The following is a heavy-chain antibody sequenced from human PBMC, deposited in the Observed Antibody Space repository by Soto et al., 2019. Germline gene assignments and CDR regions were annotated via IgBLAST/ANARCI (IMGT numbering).Heavy chain of an antibody. Sequence: QLVQSGAEVKRPGASVRVSCKASGFKFSDYGISWVRQAPGQGLEWMGWISPYNHNTNYAQTFQGRVTMTTDTSAGIVYMELWSLRSDATALYYGARVAYSSSAPLNYWGQGTLVTFSS. D-gene: IGHD6-6*01. CDR1: GFKFSDYG. CDR2: ISPYNHNT. J-gene: IGHJ4*02. CDR3: ARVAYSSSAPLNY. V-gene: IGHV1-18*01.